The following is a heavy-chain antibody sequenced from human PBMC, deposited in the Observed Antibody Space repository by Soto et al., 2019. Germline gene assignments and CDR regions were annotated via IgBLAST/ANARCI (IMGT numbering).Heavy chain of an antibody. CDR2: IYNVGSI. CDR3: TRGPSGDKVDS. D-gene: IGHD7-27*01. Sequence: QVQLQQSGPGLVQPSQTLSLTCTVSGDSISNVHYFWSWIRQSPDKGLEWIGPIYNVGSIYNNPSLESRLTISVDTSKNQFSLDLSSVSAADTAVYYCTRGPSGDKVDSWGQGTLVTVSS. V-gene: IGHV4-30-4*01. CDR1: GDSISNVHYF. J-gene: IGHJ4*02.